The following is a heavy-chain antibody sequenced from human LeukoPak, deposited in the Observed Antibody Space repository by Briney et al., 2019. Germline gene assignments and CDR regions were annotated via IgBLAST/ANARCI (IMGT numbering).Heavy chain of an antibody. J-gene: IGHJ4*02. Sequence: SVKVSCKASGGTFSSYAISWVRQAPGQGLEWMGRIIPILGIANYAQKFQGRVTIIADKSTSTAYMELSSLRSEDTAVYYCASQIAAAGTYLTPHYWGQGTLVTVSS. CDR3: ASQIAAAGTYLTPHY. CDR2: IIPILGIA. V-gene: IGHV1-69*04. CDR1: GGTFSSYA. D-gene: IGHD6-13*01.